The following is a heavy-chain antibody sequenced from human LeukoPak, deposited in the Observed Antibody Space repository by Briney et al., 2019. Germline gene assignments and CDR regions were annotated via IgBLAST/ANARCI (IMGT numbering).Heavy chain of an antibody. D-gene: IGHD1-26*01. CDR1: GGSISSSSYY. CDR2: IYYSGST. Sequence: SETLSLTXTVSGGSISSSSYYWGWIRQPPGKGLEWIGSIYYSGSTYYNPSLKSRVTISVDTSKNQFSLKLSSVTAADTAVYYCARQGVGEGYFDYWGQGTLVTVSS. J-gene: IGHJ4*02. V-gene: IGHV4-39*01. CDR3: ARQGVGEGYFDY.